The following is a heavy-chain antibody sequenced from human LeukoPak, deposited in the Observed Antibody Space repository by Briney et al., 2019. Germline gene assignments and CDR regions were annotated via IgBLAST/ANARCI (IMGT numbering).Heavy chain of an antibody. CDR2: IYTSGST. CDR3: ARDVDYGGTATGWFDP. Sequence: PSQTLSLTCTVSGGSISSYYWSWIRQPAGKRLEWIGRIYTSGSTNYNPSLKSRVTMSVDTSKNQFSLKLSSVTAADTAVYYCARDVDYGGTATGWFDPWGQGTLVTVSS. J-gene: IGHJ5*02. D-gene: IGHD4-23*01. V-gene: IGHV4-4*07. CDR1: GGSISSYY.